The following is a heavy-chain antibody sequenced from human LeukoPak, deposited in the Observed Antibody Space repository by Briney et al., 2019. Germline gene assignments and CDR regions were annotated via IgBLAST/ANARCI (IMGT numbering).Heavy chain of an antibody. CDR2: IKSKTDGGTT. Sequence: GGSLRLSCAASGFTFSNAWMSCVRQAPGKGLEWVGRIKSKTDGGTTDYAAPVKGRFTISRDDSKNTLYLQMNSLKTEDTAVYYCTTDPGITMIVVVNYWGQGTLVTVSS. CDR1: GFTFSNAW. CDR3: TTDPGITMIVVVNY. J-gene: IGHJ4*02. V-gene: IGHV3-15*01. D-gene: IGHD3-22*01.